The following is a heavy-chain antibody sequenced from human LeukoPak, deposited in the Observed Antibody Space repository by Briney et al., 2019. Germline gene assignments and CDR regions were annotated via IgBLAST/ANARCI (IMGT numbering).Heavy chain of an antibody. J-gene: IGHJ4*02. CDR3: VKVGYGGYHFDY. CDR2: ISGNGDTT. Sequence: GGSLRLSCVASGFTFDDYAMHWVRQAPGKGLEWVSLISGNGDTTYYADSVKGRFTIARDNRKNSLYVQMNSLRTEDTALYYCVKVGYGGYHFDYWGQGTLVTVSS. D-gene: IGHD4-23*01. CDR1: GFTFDDYA. V-gene: IGHV3-43*02.